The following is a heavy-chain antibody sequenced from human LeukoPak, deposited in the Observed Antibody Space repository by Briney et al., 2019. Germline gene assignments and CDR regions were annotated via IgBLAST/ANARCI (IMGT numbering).Heavy chain of an antibody. CDR1: GYTFTSYD. Sequence: GASVKVSCKASGYTFTSYDINWVRQATGQGLEWMGWMNPNRGNTGYAQKFQGRVTITRNTSISTAYMELSSLRSEDTAVYYCARGRKRLRYFDWLFNYYYMDVWGKGTTVTVSS. J-gene: IGHJ6*03. CDR3: ARGRKRLRYFDWLFNYYYMDV. CDR2: MNPNRGNT. D-gene: IGHD3-9*01. V-gene: IGHV1-8*01.